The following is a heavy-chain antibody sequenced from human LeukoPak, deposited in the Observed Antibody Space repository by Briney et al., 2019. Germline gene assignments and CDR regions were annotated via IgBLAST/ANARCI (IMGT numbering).Heavy chain of an antibody. V-gene: IGHV4-30-2*01. D-gene: IGHD5-18*01. J-gene: IGHJ4*02. CDR2: IFHSGST. Sequence: SETLSLTCAVSGGSISSDAYSWNWIRQPPGKGLEWIGYIFHSGSTYYNPSLKSRVTMSVDRSKNQFSLRLSSVTAADAAVYYCARATAMVTYFNDWGQGTLVTVSS. CDR1: GGSISSDAYS. CDR3: ARATAMVTYFND.